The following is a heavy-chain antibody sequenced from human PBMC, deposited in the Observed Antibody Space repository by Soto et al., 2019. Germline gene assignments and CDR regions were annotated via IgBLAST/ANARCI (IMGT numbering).Heavy chain of an antibody. CDR2: MQPSSGRT. Sequence: GASVKVSCKASGYSFTSLDINWVRQTAGQGLEWMGWMQPSSGRTGYAQKFQGRVTMTRDTSINTAYMELSSLTSDDTAFYYCARGVTAGVDYWGQGTLVTVSS. CDR3: ARGVTAGVDY. D-gene: IGHD1-26*01. J-gene: IGHJ4*02. CDR1: GYSFTSLD. V-gene: IGHV1-8*01.